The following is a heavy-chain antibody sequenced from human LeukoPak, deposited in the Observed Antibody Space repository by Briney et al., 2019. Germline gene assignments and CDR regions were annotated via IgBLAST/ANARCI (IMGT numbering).Heavy chain of an antibody. D-gene: IGHD3-22*01. Sequence: PSQTLSLTCSVSGASISNGDYYWSWIRQPPGKGLEWIGYIYDGGNTYYNPSLKCRVTISVDTSKNQFSLRLRSVTAADTAVYYCVKQWLRNAFDLWGQGTMVTVSS. CDR1: GASISNGDYY. CDR2: IYDGGNT. J-gene: IGHJ3*01. CDR3: VKQWLRNAFDL. V-gene: IGHV4-30-4*01.